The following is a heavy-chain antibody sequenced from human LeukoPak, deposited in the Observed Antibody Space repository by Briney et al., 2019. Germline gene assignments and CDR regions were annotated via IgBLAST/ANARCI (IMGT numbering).Heavy chain of an antibody. Sequence: GGSLRLSCAASGFTFSSYAMSWVRQAPGKGLEWVSSISASGGTTYYADSVKGRFTVSRDNSKNTLSLHMNSLRAEDTAVYYCAKTSSLWDYWGQGTLVTVSS. CDR3: AKTSSLWDY. V-gene: IGHV3-23*01. CDR2: ISASGGTT. J-gene: IGHJ4*02. D-gene: IGHD2-15*01. CDR1: GFTFSSYA.